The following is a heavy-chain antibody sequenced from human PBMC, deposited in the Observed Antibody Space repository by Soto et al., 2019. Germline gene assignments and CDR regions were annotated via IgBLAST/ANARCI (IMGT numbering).Heavy chain of an antibody. CDR1: GGSISSSSYY. CDR3: ASARTMTTVTPSFDY. V-gene: IGHV4-39*01. CDR2: IYYSGST. J-gene: IGHJ4*02. Sequence: SETLSLTCTVSGGSISSSSYYWGWIRQPPGKGLEWIGSIYYSGSTYYNPSLKSRVTISVDTSKDQFSLELSSVTAADTAVYYCASARTMTTVTPSFDYWGQGTLVTVSS. D-gene: IGHD4-17*01.